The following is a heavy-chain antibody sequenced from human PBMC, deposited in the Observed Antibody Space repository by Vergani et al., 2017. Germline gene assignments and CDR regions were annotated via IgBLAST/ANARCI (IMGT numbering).Heavy chain of an antibody. Sequence: QVQLVQSGAEVKKPGASVKVSCKASGYTFTSYGINWVRQAPGQGREGMGWISAYNGNTNYAEKLQGRVNVTTDTSTSTAYMELRSLRSDHTAVYYCARDLDIGYDPPYSLDVWGQGTMVTVSS. V-gene: IGHV1-18*01. CDR3: ARDLDIGYDPPYSLDV. CDR1: GYTFTSYG. CDR2: ISAYNGNT. D-gene: IGHD2-21*01. J-gene: IGHJ3*01.